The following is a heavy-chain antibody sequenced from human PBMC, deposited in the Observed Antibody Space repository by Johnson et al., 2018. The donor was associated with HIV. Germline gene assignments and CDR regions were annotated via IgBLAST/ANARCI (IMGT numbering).Heavy chain of an antibody. CDR2: ISYDGSNK. CDR3: AKDAGTYPPFDAFDI. CDR1: RFTFSSYW. J-gene: IGHJ3*02. V-gene: IGHV3-30*18. D-gene: IGHD3-10*01. Sequence: QEQLVESGGGVVRPGGSLRLSCAASRFTFSSYWMHWVRQAPGKGLEWVAVISYDGSNKYYADSVKGRFSVSRDNSKNTLYLQMNNLRAEDTAIYYCAKDAGTYPPFDAFDIWGQGTMVTVSS.